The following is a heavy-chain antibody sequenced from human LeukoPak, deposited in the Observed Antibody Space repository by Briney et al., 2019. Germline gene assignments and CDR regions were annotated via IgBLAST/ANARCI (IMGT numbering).Heavy chain of an antibody. D-gene: IGHD6-13*01. CDR1: GGTFSSYA. J-gene: IGHJ6*02. Sequence: GASVTVSCTASGGTFSSYAISWVRQAPGQGLEWMGGIIPIFGTANYAQKFQVRVTITADESTSTAYMELSSLRSEDTAVYYCARRGIAAAGTYHYYGMDVWGQGTTVTVSS. V-gene: IGHV1-69*13. CDR2: IIPIFGTA. CDR3: ARRGIAAAGTYHYYGMDV.